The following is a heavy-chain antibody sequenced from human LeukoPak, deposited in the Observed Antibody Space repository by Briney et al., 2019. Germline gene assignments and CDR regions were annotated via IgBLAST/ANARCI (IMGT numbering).Heavy chain of an antibody. CDR2: IYYSGST. CDR3: ASLHYDYVFSFQWGGSYYFDY. D-gene: IGHD3-16*01. J-gene: IGHJ4*02. V-gene: IGHV4-39*01. CDR1: GGSISSDDYY. Sequence: SQTLSLTCTVSGGSISSDDYYWGWIRQPPGKGLEWIGRIYYSGSTYYNPSLKSRVTISVDTSKNQFSLKLSSVTAADTAVYYCASLHYDYVFSFQWGGSYYFDYWGQGTLVTVSS.